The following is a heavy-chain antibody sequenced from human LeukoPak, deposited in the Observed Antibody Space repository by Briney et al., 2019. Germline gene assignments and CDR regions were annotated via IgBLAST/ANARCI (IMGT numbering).Heavy chain of an antibody. CDR1: GFTVSTHA. CDR2: ISYGGTNK. V-gene: IGHV3-30-3*01. Sequence: PGGSLRLSCAASGFTVSTHAMHWVRQAPAKGLEWVALISYGGTNKHYADSVKGRFTISRDISKNTVYLQMNSLRAEDTAVYYCARDPTTVTTTYFDYWGQGTLVTVSS. D-gene: IGHD4-17*01. CDR3: ARDPTTVTTTYFDY. J-gene: IGHJ4*02.